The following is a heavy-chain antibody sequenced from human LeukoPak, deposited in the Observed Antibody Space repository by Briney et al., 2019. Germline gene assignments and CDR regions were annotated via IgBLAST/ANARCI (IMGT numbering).Heavy chain of an antibody. Sequence: SETLSLTCSVYGGSFSGYYWSWIRQPPGKGLEWIGEINHSGSTNYNPSLKSRVAISVDRSKNQFSLKLSSVTAADTAVYYCARELAMGPFDYWGQGTLVTVSS. CDR3: ARELAMGPFDY. V-gene: IGHV4-34*01. J-gene: IGHJ4*02. CDR2: INHSGST. CDR1: GGSFSGYY. D-gene: IGHD5-24*01.